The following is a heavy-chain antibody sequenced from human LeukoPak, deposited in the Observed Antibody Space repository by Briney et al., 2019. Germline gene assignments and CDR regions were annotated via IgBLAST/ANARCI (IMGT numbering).Heavy chain of an antibody. CDR3: ARVGRVSIYPSYMDV. Sequence: GTSLRLSREASGFTFSTFPMHWVRQTPDKGLEWVAVISDDGRDVYYADSVKGRFTISRDNSKNTLYLQMHSVSPEDTAVVYCARVGRVSIYPSYMDVWGKGTTVTVSS. J-gene: IGHJ6*03. V-gene: IGHV3-30*04. CDR1: GFTFSTFP. CDR2: ISDDGRDV. D-gene: IGHD6-6*01.